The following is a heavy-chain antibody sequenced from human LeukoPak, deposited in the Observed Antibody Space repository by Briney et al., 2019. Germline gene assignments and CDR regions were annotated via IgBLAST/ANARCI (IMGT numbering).Heavy chain of an antibody. CDR1: GGTFSSYA. Sequence: GASVKVSCKASGGTFSSYAISWVRQAPGQGLEWMGGIIPIIGTANYAQKFQGRVTITADESTSTAYMELSSLRSEDTAAYYCARGRYFDWLGRRYYFDYWGQGTLVTVSS. CDR2: IIPIIGTA. J-gene: IGHJ4*02. V-gene: IGHV1-69*13. CDR3: ARGRYFDWLGRRYYFDY. D-gene: IGHD3-9*01.